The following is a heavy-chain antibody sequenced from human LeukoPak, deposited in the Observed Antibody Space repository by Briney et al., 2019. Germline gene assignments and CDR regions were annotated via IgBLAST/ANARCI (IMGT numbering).Heavy chain of an antibody. Sequence: SETLSLTCAVYGGSFSGYYWSWIRQPPGKGLEWIGEINHSGSTNYNPSLKSRVTISVDTSKNQFSLKLSSVTAADTAVYYCARAVPYGSGSYFDYWGQGTLVTVSS. CDR2: INHSGST. J-gene: IGHJ4*02. D-gene: IGHD3-10*01. CDR3: ARAVPYGSGSYFDY. V-gene: IGHV4-34*01. CDR1: GGSFSGYY.